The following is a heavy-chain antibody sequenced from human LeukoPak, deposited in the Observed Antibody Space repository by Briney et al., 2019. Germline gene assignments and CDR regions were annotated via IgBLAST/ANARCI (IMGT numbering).Heavy chain of an antibody. CDR3: ARGNTAMVRSYFDY. D-gene: IGHD5-18*01. J-gene: IGHJ4*02. CDR1: GFSLSNFG. CDR2: LSGSGGST. Sequence: GGSLRLSCAASGFSLSNFGMSWVRQAPGKGLEWVSGLSGSGGSTYYPDSVKGRFTISRDNAKNSLYLQMNSLRAEDTAVYYCARGNTAMVRSYFDYWGLGTLVTVSS. V-gene: IGHV3-23*01.